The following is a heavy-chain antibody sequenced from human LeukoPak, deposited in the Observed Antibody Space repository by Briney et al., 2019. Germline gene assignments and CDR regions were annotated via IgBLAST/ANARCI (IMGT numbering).Heavy chain of an antibody. V-gene: IGHV3-48*04. Sequence: RGGSLRLSCAATGFIFSDYSMNWARQAPGKGLEWISYIGISSGNTKYADSVKGRFTISGDNAKNSLYLQMNSLRVEDTAVYYCARDHNYAFDNWGQGTLVTVSS. CDR3: ARDHNYAFDN. D-gene: IGHD1-1*01. J-gene: IGHJ4*02. CDR2: IGISSGNT. CDR1: GFIFSDYS.